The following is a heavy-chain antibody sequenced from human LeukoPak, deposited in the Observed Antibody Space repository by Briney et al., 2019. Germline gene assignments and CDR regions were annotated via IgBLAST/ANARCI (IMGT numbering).Heavy chain of an antibody. J-gene: IGHJ4*02. D-gene: IGHD3-10*01. CDR1: GGSFSGYY. V-gene: IGHV4-34*01. CDR2: INHSGST. CDR3: ASGMALPAFDY. Sequence: KPSETLSLTCAVYGGSFSGYYWSWIRQPPGKGLEWIGEINHSGSTNYNPSLKSRVTISVDTSKNQFSLKLSSVTAADTAVYYCASGMALPAFDYWGQGTLVTVSS.